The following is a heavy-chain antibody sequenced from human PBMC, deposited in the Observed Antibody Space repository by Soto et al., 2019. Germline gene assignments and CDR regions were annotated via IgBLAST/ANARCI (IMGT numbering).Heavy chain of an antibody. D-gene: IGHD3-22*01. CDR2: IYPGDSDT. Sequence: ESLKISCKGSGYSFTSYWIGWVRQMPGKGLEWMGIIYPGDSDTRYSPSFQGQVTISADKSISTAYLQWSSLKASDTAMYYCARQRAYYYDSSGYYDAFDIWGQGTMVTVSS. CDR1: GYSFTSYW. J-gene: IGHJ3*02. CDR3: ARQRAYYYDSSGYYDAFDI. V-gene: IGHV5-51*01.